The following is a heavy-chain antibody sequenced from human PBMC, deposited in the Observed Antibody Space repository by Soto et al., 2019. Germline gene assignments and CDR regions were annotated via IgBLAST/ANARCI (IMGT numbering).Heavy chain of an antibody. CDR3: ASPRGSGSAYYYGMDV. CDR2: IDPSDSYT. CDR1: GYSFTSYW. J-gene: IGHJ6*02. D-gene: IGHD3-10*01. Sequence: PGESLKISCKGSGYSFTSYWISWVRQMPGKGLEWMGRIDPSDSYTNYSPSFQGHVTISADKSISTAYLQWSSLKASDTAMYYCASPRGSGSAYYYGMDVWGQGTTVTVSS. V-gene: IGHV5-10-1*01.